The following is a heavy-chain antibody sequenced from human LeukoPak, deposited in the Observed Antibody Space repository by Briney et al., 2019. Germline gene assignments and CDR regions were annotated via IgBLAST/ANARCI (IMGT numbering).Heavy chain of an antibody. D-gene: IGHD3-10*01. J-gene: IGHJ3*02. CDR3: ARTVLLWFGGQHDAFDI. CDR2: ISSSGSTI. Sequence: GGSLRLSCAASGFTFSSYEMNGVRQAPGKGLEGVSYISSSGSTIYYADSVKGRFTISRDNAKNSLYLQMNSLRAEDTAVYYCARTVLLWFGGQHDAFDIWGQGQWSPSLQ. CDR1: GFTFSSYE. V-gene: IGHV3-48*03.